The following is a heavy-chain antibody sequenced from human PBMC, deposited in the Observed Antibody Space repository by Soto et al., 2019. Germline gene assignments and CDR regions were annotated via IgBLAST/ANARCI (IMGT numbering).Heavy chain of an antibody. CDR3: ASXPCSAITRSYGVTNYYHGVDV. CDR2: INQSAST. D-gene: IGHD4-17*01. J-gene: IGHJ6*04. V-gene: IGHV4-34*01. Sequence: PSETLSLTCVVYGGSFSDYYWSWIRQPPGKGLEWIGEINQSASTNYNPSLKSRVTISVDTSQNHFSLKLSSMTAADTAVYYCASXPCSAITRSYGVTNYYHGVDVWGKGTPITVSS. CDR1: GGSFSDYY.